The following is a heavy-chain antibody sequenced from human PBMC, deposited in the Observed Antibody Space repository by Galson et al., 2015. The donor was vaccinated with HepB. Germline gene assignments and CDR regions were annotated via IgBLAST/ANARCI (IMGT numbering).Heavy chain of an antibody. CDR3: ARGYCSGGSCYVSWFDP. J-gene: IGHJ5*02. CDR1: GGTFSSYT. D-gene: IGHD2-15*01. CDR2: IIPILGIA. V-gene: IGHV1-69*02. Sequence: SVKVSCKASGGTFSSYTISWVRQAPGQGLEWMGRIIPILGIANYAQKFQGRVTITADKSTSTAYMELSSLRSEDTAVYYCARGYCSGGSCYVSWFDPWGQGTLVTVSS.